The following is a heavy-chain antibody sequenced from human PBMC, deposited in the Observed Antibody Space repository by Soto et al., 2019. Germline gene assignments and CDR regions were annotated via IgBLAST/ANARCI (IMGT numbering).Heavy chain of an antibody. CDR3: ARLYDFLN. CDR2: IIPIFGTA. J-gene: IGHJ4*02. V-gene: IGHV1-69*13. D-gene: IGHD3-3*01. CDR1: GGTFSSYA. Sequence: SVKVSCKASGGTFSSYAISWVRQAPGQGLEWMGGIIPIFGTANYAQKFQGRVTITADESTSTAYMKLSSVTAADTAVYYCARLYDFLNWGQGTLVTVSS.